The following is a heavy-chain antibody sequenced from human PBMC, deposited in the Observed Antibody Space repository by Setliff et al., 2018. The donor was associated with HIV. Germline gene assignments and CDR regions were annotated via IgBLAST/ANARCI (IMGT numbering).Heavy chain of an antibody. V-gene: IGHV4-34*01. CDR3: ARRVIVVVVAATREYWFDP. CDR2: INHSGST. J-gene: IGHJ5*02. Sequence: SETLSLTCAVYGGSFSGYYWCWIRQPPGKGLEWIGEINHSGSTNYNTSLKSRVTISVDTSKNQSSLKLSTVTAADTAVYYCARRVIVVVVAATREYWFDPWGQGTLVTVSS. D-gene: IGHD2-15*01. CDR1: GGSFSGYY.